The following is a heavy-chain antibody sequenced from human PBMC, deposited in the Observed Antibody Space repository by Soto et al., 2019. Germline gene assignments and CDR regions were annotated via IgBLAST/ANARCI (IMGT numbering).Heavy chain of an antibody. CDR1: GYTFTGYY. V-gene: IGHV1-2*04. D-gene: IGHD2-15*01. CDR3: ARCTVNCSGGSCYLVPDYGMDV. CDR2: INPNSGGT. Sequence: VASVEVSCKASGYTFTGYYMHWVRQAPGQGLEWMGWINPNSGGTNYAQKFQGWVTMTRDTSISTAYMELSRLRSDDTAVYYCARCTVNCSGGSCYLVPDYGMDVWGQGTTVTVSS. J-gene: IGHJ6*02.